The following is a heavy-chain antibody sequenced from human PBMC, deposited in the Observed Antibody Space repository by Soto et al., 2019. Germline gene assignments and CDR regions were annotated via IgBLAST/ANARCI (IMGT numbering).Heavy chain of an antibody. CDR2: IIPIFGTA. J-gene: IGHJ4*02. Sequence: QVQLVQSGAEVKKPGSSVKVSCKASGGTFSSYAISWVRQAPGQGLEWMGGIIPIFGTANYAQKFQGRVTITADKYTSTAYMGLSSLRSEDTAVYYCERGGITFGGVIAPFDYWGQGTLVTVSS. D-gene: IGHD3-16*02. V-gene: IGHV1-69*06. CDR1: GGTFSSYA. CDR3: ERGGITFGGVIAPFDY.